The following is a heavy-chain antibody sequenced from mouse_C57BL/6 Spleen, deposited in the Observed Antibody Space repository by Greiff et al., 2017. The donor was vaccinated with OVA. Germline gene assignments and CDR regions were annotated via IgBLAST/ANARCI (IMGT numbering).Heavy chain of an antibody. D-gene: IGHD1-1*01. CDR2: IYPGDGDT. Sequence: VQLVESGAELVKPGASVKISCKASGYAFSSYWMNWVKQRPGKGLEWIGQIYPGDGDTNYNGKFKGKATLTADKSSSTAYIPLSGLTSEDSAVYFCARAGPITTVVATPYFDYWGQGTTLTVSS. J-gene: IGHJ2*01. V-gene: IGHV1-80*01. CDR3: ARAGPITTVVATPYFDY. CDR1: GYAFSSYW.